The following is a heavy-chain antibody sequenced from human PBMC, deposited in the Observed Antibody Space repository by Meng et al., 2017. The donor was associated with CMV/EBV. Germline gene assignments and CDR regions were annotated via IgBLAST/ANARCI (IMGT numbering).Heavy chain of an antibody. CDR1: GRSYY. D-gene: IGHD3-22*01. V-gene: IGHV4-39*07. CDR2: IYYSGST. CDR3: ARAKGYYYDSSGYSSGFDP. J-gene: IGHJ5*01. Sequence: GRSYYWGWIRQPPGKGLEWIGSIYYSGSTYYNPSLKSRVTISVDTSKNQFSLKLSSVTAADTAVYYCARAKGYYYDSSGYSSGFDPWGQGTLVTVSS.